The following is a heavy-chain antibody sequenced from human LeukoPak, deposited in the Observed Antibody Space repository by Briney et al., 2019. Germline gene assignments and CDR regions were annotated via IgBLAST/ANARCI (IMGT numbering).Heavy chain of an antibody. D-gene: IGHD1-26*01. CDR3: ARGYSFDY. CDR2: ISYDGSNK. V-gene: IGHV3-30*04. J-gene: IGHJ4*02. CDR1: GFTFSSYA. Sequence: PGGSLRLSCAASGFTFSSYAMHWVRQAPGKGLEWVAVISYDGSNKYYADSVKGRFTISRDNSKNTLYLRMNSLRAEDTAVYYCARGYSFDYWGQGTLVTVSS.